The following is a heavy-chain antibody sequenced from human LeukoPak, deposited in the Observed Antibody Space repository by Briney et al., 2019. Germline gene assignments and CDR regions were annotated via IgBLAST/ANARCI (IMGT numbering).Heavy chain of an antibody. V-gene: IGHV4-34*01. CDR2: INHSGST. D-gene: IGHD3-22*01. CDR3: ARHPYYYDSSGYYFPANPFDY. CDR1: GGSFSGYY. J-gene: IGHJ4*02. Sequence: PSETLSLTCAVYGGSFSGYYWSWIRQPPGKGLEWIGEINHSGSTNYNPSLKSRVTISVDTSKNQSSLKLSSVTAADTAVYYCARHPYYYDSSGYYFPANPFDYWGQGTLVTVSS.